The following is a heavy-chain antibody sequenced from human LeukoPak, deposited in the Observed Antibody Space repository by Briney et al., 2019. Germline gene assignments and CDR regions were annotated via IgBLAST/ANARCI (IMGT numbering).Heavy chain of an antibody. D-gene: IGHD1-26*01. CDR3: ARERGILRGDAFDL. J-gene: IGHJ3*01. V-gene: IGHV4-4*07. CDR2: IYSSGNT. CDR1: GASFSTYY. Sequence: SETLSLTCTVSGASFSTYYWTWIRQPAGKGLEWIGRIYSSGNTNYNPSLESRVTMSIDTSKHQFSLKLTSVTAADTAVYYCARERGILRGDAFDLWGQGTMVTVSS.